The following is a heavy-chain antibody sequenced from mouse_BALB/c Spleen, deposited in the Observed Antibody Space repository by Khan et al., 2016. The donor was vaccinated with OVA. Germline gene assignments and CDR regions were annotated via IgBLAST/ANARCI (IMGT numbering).Heavy chain of an antibody. CDR3: SSFDGYYDAMDY. CDR2: IHYSGST. V-gene: IGHV3-1*02. J-gene: IGHJ4*01. Sequence: EVQLQESGPDLVKPSQSLSLTCTVTGYSITSDYSWHWIRQFPGNKLEWMGYIHYSGSTNYNPSLKSRISITRDTSKNQFFLQLNSVTTEDTATYYCSSFDGYYDAMDYWGQGTSVTVSS. D-gene: IGHD2-3*01. CDR1: GYSITSDYS.